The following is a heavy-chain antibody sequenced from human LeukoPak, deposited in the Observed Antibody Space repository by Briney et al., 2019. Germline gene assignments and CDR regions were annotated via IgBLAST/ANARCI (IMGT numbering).Heavy chain of an antibody. D-gene: IGHD1-26*01. CDR3: ARLYSGTFRGDY. J-gene: IGHJ4*02. Sequence: PSETLSLACAVYGGSFSGYYWGWIRQPPGKGLEWIGTIYYSGDTYYNPSLKSRVTMSVDTSKNQFSLKLSSVTAADTAVYYCARLYSGTFRGDYWGQGTLVTVSS. CDR2: IYYSGDT. V-gene: IGHV4-34*01. CDR1: GGSFSGYY.